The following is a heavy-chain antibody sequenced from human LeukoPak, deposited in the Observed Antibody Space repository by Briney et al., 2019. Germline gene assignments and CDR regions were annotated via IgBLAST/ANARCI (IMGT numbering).Heavy chain of an antibody. J-gene: IGHJ4*02. Sequence: GASVKVSCKASGYTFTGYYMHWVRQAPGQGLEWMGWINPNSGGTNYAQKFQGRVTMTRDTSISTAYMELSRLRSDDTAVYYCARDLCSGGSCYVGYWGQGTLVTVSS. CDR1: GYTFTGYY. CDR3: ARDLCSGGSCYVGY. D-gene: IGHD2-15*01. CDR2: INPNSGGT. V-gene: IGHV1-2*02.